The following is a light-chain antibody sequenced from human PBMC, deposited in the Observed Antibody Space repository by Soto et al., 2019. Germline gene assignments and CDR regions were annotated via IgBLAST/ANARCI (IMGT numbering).Light chain of an antibody. J-gene: IGKJ4*01. CDR2: GAS. CDR3: QQYIRWPRT. Sequence: ERMMTQSPATLSLSHGERATLSCMASQSVSSNLAWYQQKPGQAPSLLIYGASTRATGTPARFSGSGSGTEFTLTISSLQSEDFAVYYCQQYIRWPRTFGGGTKVDIK. V-gene: IGKV3-15*01. CDR1: QSVSSN.